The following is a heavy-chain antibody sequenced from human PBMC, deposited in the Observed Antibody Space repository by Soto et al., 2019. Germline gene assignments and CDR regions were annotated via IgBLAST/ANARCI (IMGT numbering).Heavy chain of an antibody. D-gene: IGHD6-19*01. Sequence: PSETLSLTCTVSGGSISSYYWSWIRQPPGKGLEWIGYIYYSGSTNYNPSLKSRVTISVDTSKNQFSLKLSSVTAADTAVYYCARDSGHSTGYFDYWGQGTLVTVYS. CDR2: IYYSGST. CDR1: GGSISSYY. V-gene: IGHV4-59*01. J-gene: IGHJ4*02. CDR3: ARDSGHSTGYFDY.